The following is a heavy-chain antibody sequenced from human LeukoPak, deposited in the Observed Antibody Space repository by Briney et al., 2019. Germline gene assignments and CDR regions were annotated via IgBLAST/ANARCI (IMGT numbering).Heavy chain of an antibody. CDR3: APGGDSTSGQ. Sequence: GGSLRLSCAASGFTFSDYYMSWVRQAPGKGREWVSYISGSGSSMSYEVHVKGRFTISRDNAKNSLYLQMTSLRAEDTAVYHCAPGGDSTSGQWGQGTLVTVSS. CDR2: ISGSGSSM. CDR1: GFTFSDYY. J-gene: IGHJ4*02. V-gene: IGHV3-11*01. D-gene: IGHD2/OR15-2a*01.